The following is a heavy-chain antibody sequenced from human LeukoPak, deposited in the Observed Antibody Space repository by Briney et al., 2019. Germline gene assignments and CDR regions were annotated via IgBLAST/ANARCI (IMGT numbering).Heavy chain of an antibody. CDR3: ARVLVGGTNWFYP. Sequence: GRCLRLSCAASGFTLGSYWMSWVRHAQGRGREWVGNINREGSEKYYRGSVKGRFTISRDNAKNSLYLQMNSLRIEDTAVFYCARVLVGGTNWFYPWGQGTLGTVSS. V-gene: IGHV3-7*02. CDR1: GFTLGSYW. D-gene: IGHD1-26*01. CDR2: INREGSEK. J-gene: IGHJ5*02.